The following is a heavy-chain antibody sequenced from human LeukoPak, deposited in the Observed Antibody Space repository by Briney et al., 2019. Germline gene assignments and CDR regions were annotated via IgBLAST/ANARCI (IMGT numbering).Heavy chain of an antibody. CDR2: ISGTSSYT. V-gene: IGHV3-11*06. CDR1: GFTFSDYY. CDR3: ARLGSIAAAGTPDY. J-gene: IGHJ4*02. D-gene: IGHD6-13*01. Sequence: GGSLRLSCAASGFTFSDYYMSWIRQAPGKGLEWVSYISGTSSYTTYADSVKGRFTISRDNAKNSLYPQMNSLRGEDTAVYYCARLGSIAAAGTPDYWGQGTLVTVSS.